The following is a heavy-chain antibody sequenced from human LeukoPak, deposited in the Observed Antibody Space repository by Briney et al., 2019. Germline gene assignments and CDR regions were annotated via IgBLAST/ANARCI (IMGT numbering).Heavy chain of an antibody. V-gene: IGHV4-59*08. Sequence: SETLSLTCTVSGGSISSYYWSWIRQPPGKGLEWIGYIYYSGSTNYNPSLKSRVTISVDTSKNQFSLKLSSVTAADTAVYYCARLTVRSRPDYWGQGTLVTVSS. CDR2: IYYSGST. CDR3: ARLTVRSRPDY. CDR1: GGSISSYY. D-gene: IGHD4-17*01. J-gene: IGHJ4*02.